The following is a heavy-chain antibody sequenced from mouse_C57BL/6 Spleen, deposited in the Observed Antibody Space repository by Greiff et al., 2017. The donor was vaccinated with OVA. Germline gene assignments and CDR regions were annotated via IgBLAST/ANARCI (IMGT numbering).Heavy chain of an antibody. CDR3: ARRGITTAQFAY. J-gene: IGHJ3*01. V-gene: IGHV1-50*01. CDR1: GYTFTSYW. D-gene: IGHD1-2*01. Sequence: QVHVKQPGAELVKPGASVKLSCKASGYTFTSYWMQWVKQRPGQGLEWIGEIDPSDSYTNYNQKFKGKATLTVDTSSSTAYMQLSSLTSEDSAVYYCARRGITTAQFAYWGQGTLVTVSA. CDR2: IDPSDSYT.